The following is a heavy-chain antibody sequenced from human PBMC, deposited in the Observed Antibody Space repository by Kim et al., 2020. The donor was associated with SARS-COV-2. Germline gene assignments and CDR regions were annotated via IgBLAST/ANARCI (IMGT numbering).Heavy chain of an antibody. CDR3: ARGGGNIAAGCNDP. CDR1: GFTFSSYS. Sequence: GGSLRLSCAASGFTFSSYSMNWVRQAPGKGLEWVSSISSSSSYIYYADSVKGRFTISRDNAKNSLYLQMNSLRAEDTAVYYCARGGGNIAAGCNDPWGQGTLVTVSS. J-gene: IGHJ5*02. V-gene: IGHV3-21*01. CDR2: ISSSSSYI. D-gene: IGHD6-13*01.